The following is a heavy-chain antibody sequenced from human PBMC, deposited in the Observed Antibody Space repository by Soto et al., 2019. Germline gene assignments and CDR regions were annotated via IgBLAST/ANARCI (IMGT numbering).Heavy chain of an antibody. J-gene: IGHJ4*01. V-gene: IGHV4-30-2*01. CDR3: AREMSYYFDS. Sequence: QVQLQESGSGLVKPSQTLVLTCTVSGDSISRDGSSWSWLRQPPGKGLEWIGYIYHSGATYYNPPRKSRVTTSVDKSKNQFSLSLASVHAADTAVYYCAREMSYYFDSWGHGTLVTVSS. CDR2: IYHSGAT. CDR1: GDSISRDGSS.